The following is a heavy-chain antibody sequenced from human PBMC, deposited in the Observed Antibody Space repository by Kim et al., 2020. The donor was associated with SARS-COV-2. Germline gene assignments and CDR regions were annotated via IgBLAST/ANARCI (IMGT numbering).Heavy chain of an antibody. D-gene: IGHD1-1*01. Sequence: NPSLKSRVPISVDTSKHQFSLKLSSVTAADTAVYYCARVNDWNDVEYFDYWGQGTLVTVSS. V-gene: IGHV4-59*01. CDR3: ARVNDWNDVEYFDY. J-gene: IGHJ4*02.